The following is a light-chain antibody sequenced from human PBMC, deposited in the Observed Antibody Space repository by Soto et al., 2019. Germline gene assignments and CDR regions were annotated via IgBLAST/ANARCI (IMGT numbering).Light chain of an antibody. V-gene: IGKV1-5*03. J-gene: IGKJ2*01. Sequence: DIQMTQSPSTLSASVGDSVTITCRASQSISSWLAWNQQKPGKAPKLLIYKASSLESGVPSRFSGSGSGTQFTLTIRSLQPEDFATYYCQQYDTYPYTFGQGTKLEIE. CDR2: KAS. CDR1: QSISSW. CDR3: QQYDTYPYT.